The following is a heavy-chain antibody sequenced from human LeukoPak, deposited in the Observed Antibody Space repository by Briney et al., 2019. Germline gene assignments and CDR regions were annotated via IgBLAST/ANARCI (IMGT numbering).Heavy chain of an antibody. J-gene: IGHJ4*02. D-gene: IGHD5-18*01. CDR2: INPNSGDT. CDR1: GYTFTSYD. V-gene: IGHV1-2*02. Sequence: ASVKVSCKASGYTFTSYDINWVRQAPGQGLEWMGWINPNSGDTNYAQKFQGRVTMTRDTSINTAYMELSRLRSDGTAVYYCARDRSPAPGRSYGRGHFDYWGQGTLVTVSS. CDR3: ARDRSPAPGRSYGRGHFDY.